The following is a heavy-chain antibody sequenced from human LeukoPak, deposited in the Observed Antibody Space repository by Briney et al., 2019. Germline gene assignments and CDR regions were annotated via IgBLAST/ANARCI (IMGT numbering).Heavy chain of an antibody. J-gene: IGHJ6*02. D-gene: IGHD2/OR15-2a*01. CDR3: ARARYCIGTTCPAGYYGMDV. CDR1: GYTFTSYA. Sequence: ASVKVSCKASGYTFTSYAMDWVRQAPGQGLEWMGWINTNTGNPTYAQGFTGRFVFSLDTSVSTAFLEISSLKAEDTAVYYCARARYCIGTTCPAGYYGMDVWGQGTTVTVSS. CDR2: INTNTGNP. V-gene: IGHV7-4-1*02.